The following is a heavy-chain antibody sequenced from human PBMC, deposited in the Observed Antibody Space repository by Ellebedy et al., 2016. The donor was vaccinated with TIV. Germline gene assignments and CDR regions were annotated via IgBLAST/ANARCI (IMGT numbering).Heavy chain of an antibody. D-gene: IGHD5-18*01. V-gene: IGHV4-4*02. J-gene: IGHJ3*02. CDR2: IYHTGGT. CDR3: ARMNTAVIGAFDI. Sequence: MPSETLSLTCAVSGGSISSHSYWPWVRQPPGKGLEWVGEIYHTGGTKYNPSLKSRVTVSLDKSQNQFSLRLSSVTAADTAIYYCARMNTAVIGAFDIWGQGTMVTVSS. CDR1: GGSISSHSY.